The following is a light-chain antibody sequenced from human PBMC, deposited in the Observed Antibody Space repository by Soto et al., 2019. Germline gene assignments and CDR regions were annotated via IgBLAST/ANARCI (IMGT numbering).Light chain of an antibody. CDR2: GNS. J-gene: IGLJ2*01. CDR1: SSNIGAGYD. CDR3: QSYDSSLSGDVV. V-gene: IGLV1-40*01. Sequence: QSVLTQPPSVSGAPGQRVTISCTGSSSNIGAGYDVHWYQQLPGTAPKLLIYGNSNRPSGVPDRFSGSKSGTSASLAITALQAEDEADYYCQSYDSSLSGDVVFGGGTKLTVL.